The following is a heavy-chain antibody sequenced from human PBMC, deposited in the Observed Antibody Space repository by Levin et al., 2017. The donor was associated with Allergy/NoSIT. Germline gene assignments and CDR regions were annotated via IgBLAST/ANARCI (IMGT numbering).Heavy chain of an antibody. CDR2: IKEDGSEK. V-gene: IGHV3-7*01. CDR3: ARTRAFVSYSFYAMDV. CDR1: GFTFPNYW. Sequence: QAGGSLRLSCVASGFTFPNYWMTWVRQAPGKGLEWVANIKEDGSEKYYVGSVKGRFTISRDNAKNLMYLEMSSLRGEDTAVYYCARTRAFVSYSFYAMDVWGQGTTVTVSS. J-gene: IGHJ6*02. D-gene: IGHD2-15*01.